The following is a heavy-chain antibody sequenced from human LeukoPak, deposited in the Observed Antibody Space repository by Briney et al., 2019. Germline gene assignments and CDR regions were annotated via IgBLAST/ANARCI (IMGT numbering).Heavy chain of an antibody. J-gene: IGHJ4*02. CDR2: IYSGGST. D-gene: IGHD6-6*01. CDR3: ARESGDSSSSLGVFDY. Sequence: GGSLRLSCAASGFTVSSNYMSWVRQAPGKGLEWVSVIYSGGSTYYADSVKGRFTISRDNSKNTLYLQMNSLRAEDTAVYYCARESGDSSSSLGVFDYWGQGTLVTVSS. CDR1: GFTVSSNY. V-gene: IGHV3-53*01.